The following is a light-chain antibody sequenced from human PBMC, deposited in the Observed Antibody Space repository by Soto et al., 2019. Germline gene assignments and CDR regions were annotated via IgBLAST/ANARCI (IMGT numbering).Light chain of an antibody. J-gene: IGLJ2*01. CDR3: CSYAASDTFV. V-gene: IGLV2-23*03. CDR2: EGS. CDR1: SSDVGSYNL. Sequence: QSALTQPASESGSPGQSITISCTGTSSDVGSYNLVSWYQQHPGKAPKLMIYEGSKRPSGVSDRFSGSKSGNTASLTISGLQAEDEADYYCCSYAASDTFVFGGGTKLTVL.